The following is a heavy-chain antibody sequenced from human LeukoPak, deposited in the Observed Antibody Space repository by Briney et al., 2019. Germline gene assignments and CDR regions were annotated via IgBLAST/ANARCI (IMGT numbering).Heavy chain of an antibody. D-gene: IGHD1-26*01. J-gene: IGHJ4*02. CDR3: ARAWSGSYPFDY. Sequence: PSETLSLTCAVYGRSFSGYYWSWIRQPPGKGLEWIGEINHSGSTNYNPSLKSRVTISVDTSKNQFSLKLSSVTAADTAVYYCARAWSGSYPFDYWGQGTLVTVSS. CDR2: INHSGST. CDR1: GRSFSGYY. V-gene: IGHV4-34*01.